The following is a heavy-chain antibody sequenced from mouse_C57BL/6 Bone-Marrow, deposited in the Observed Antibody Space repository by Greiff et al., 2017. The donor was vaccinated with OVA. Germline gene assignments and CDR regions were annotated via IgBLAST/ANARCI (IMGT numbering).Heavy chain of an antibody. Sequence: EVQLQQSGPELVKPGASVKIPCKASGYTFTDYNMDWVKQSHGKSLEWIGAINPNNGGTIYNQKFKGKATLTVDKSSSTAYMELSSLTSEDTAVYYCASRGNITTIVADWCFDYWGKGTTVTVSS. D-gene: IGHD1-1*01. CDR3: ASRGNITTIVADWCFDY. CDR1: GYTFTDYN. V-gene: IGHV1-18*01. J-gene: IGHJ1*03. CDR2: INPNNGGT.